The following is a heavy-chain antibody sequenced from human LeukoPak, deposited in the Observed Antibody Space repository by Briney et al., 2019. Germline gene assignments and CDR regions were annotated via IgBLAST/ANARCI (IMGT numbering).Heavy chain of an antibody. Sequence: ASVKVSCKASGYTFTSYGIAWVRQAPGQGLQWMGWISANYGDTSYSQKLQGRVTMTTDTSTNTAYMELRSLTSDDTAVYYCARDPPGLTLGSPGDYWGQGTLVIVSS. CDR3: ARDPPGLTLGSPGDY. D-gene: IGHD3-16*01. CDR2: ISANYGDT. CDR1: GYTFTSYG. J-gene: IGHJ4*02. V-gene: IGHV1-18*01.